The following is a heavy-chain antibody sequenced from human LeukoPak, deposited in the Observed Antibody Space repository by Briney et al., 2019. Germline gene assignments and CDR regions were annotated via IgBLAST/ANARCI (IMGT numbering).Heavy chain of an antibody. D-gene: IGHD3-9*01. CDR3: SRSYDVLSGYFPPEY. CDR1: GFNFGDSV. J-gene: IGHJ4*02. V-gene: IGHV3-49*03. CDR2: IRSKRYGGTT. Sequence: PGGSLRLSYTDSGFNFGDSVMSWFRQAPGKGLEWVVFIRSKRYGGTTQNAASVKGRFTISRDDSKSVAYLQMNSLKTEDTAVYYCSRSYDVLSGYFPPEYWGQGTLVTVSS.